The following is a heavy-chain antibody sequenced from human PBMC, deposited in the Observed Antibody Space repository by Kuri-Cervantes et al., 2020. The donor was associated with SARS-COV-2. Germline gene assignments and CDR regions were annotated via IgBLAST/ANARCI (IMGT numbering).Heavy chain of an antibody. Sequence: GGSLRLSCAASGFTFSSYWMSWVRQAPGKGLEWVAVISYDGSNKYYADSVKGRFTISRDNSKNTLYLQMNSLRAEDTAVYYCARGYGGSYRDYFDYWGQGTLVTVSS. D-gene: IGHD1-26*01. CDR1: GFTFSSYW. CDR2: ISYDGSNK. J-gene: IGHJ4*02. V-gene: IGHV3-30-3*01. CDR3: ARGYGGSYRDYFDY.